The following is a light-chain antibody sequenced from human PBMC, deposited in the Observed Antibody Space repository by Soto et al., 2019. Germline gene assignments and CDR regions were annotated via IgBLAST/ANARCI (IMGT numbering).Light chain of an antibody. V-gene: IGKV3-15*01. CDR3: QQYNNLPLT. Sequence: EIVMTQSLATLSVSPGERATLSCRASQSVSSNLAWYQQKPGQAPRLLIYGASTRATGIPARSSGSGSGTEFTLTISSLQSEDFAVYYCQQYNNLPLTFGGGTKVDIK. CDR2: GAS. CDR1: QSVSSN. J-gene: IGKJ4*01.